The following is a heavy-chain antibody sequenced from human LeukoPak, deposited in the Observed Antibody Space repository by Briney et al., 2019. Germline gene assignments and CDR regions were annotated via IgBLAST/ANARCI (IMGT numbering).Heavy chain of an antibody. CDR1: GYTFSVFY. Sequence: WASVKVSCKASGYTFSVFYIHWLRQAPGQGLEWMGWVVPKSGDTNIAQKFRDRVTMTRDTSINTAYMEINRLTSDDTAVYYCTRGVLLQGRGAFDIWGQGAMVTVSS. V-gene: IGHV1-2*02. J-gene: IGHJ3*02. D-gene: IGHD2-15*01. CDR3: TRGVLLQGRGAFDI. CDR2: VVPKSGDT.